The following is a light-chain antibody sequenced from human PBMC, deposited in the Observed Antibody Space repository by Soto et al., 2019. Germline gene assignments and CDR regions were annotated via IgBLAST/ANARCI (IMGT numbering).Light chain of an antibody. CDR1: SNDVGGYNY. J-gene: IGLJ1*01. CDR2: DVS. Sequence: QSALTQPASVSGSPGQSITISCTGTSNDVGGYNYVSWYQQHPGKAPKLMIYDVSNRPSGVSNRFSGSKSGNTASLTISGLQAEDEADYYCCSYTTSNTRQIVFGTGTKLTVL. CDR3: CSYTTSNTRQIV. V-gene: IGLV2-14*03.